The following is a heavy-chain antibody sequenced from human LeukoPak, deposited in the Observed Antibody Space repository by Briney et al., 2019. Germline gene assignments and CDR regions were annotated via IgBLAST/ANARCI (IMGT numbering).Heavy chain of an antibody. CDR1: GYTFTGYY. D-gene: IGHD2-2*02. CDR3: ARAREAAILGLNY. J-gene: IGHJ4*02. CDR2: INPNSGGT. Sequence: ASVKVSCKASGYTFTGYYMHWVRQAPGQGLEWMGRINPNSGGTNYAQKFQGRVTITADKSTRTAYMELSSLRSEDTAVYYCARAREAAILGLNYWGQGTLVTVSS. V-gene: IGHV1-2*06.